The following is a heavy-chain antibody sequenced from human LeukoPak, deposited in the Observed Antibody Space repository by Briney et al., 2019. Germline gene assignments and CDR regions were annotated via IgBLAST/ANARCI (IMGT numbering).Heavy chain of an antibody. CDR1: GYSFTSYW. D-gene: IGHD2-2*01. V-gene: IGHV5-51*01. CDR2: IYPVDSDT. Sequence: GESLKISCKGSGYSFTSYWIGWVRQMPGKGLEWMGIIYPVDSDTRYSPSFQGQVTISADRSISTAYLQWTSLKASDTAIYYCARSSCTSISCFNFDYWGQGTLVTVSS. J-gene: IGHJ4*02. CDR3: ARSSCTSISCFNFDY.